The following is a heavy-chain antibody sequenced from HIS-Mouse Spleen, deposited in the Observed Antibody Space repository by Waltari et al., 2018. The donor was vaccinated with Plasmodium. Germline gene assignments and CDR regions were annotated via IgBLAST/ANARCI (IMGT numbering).Heavy chain of an antibody. D-gene: IGHD3-16*01. Sequence: EVQLVESGGGLVQPGGSLILSCAASGFTVSSTYMSWVRQDPGKGLEWVSVIYSGGSTYYAASVKGRFTISRDNSKNSLDVQMNSRRAEDTAVYYRTILRVGGGYCEYWGQGTLVTVSS. CDR3: TILRVGGGYCEY. V-gene: IGHV3-66*01. CDR2: IYSGGST. J-gene: IGHJ4*02. CDR1: GFTVSSTY.